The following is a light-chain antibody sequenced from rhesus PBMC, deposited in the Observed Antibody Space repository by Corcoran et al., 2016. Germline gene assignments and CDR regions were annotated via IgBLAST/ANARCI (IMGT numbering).Light chain of an antibody. CDR1: QGITND. Sequence: IQMTQSPSSVSASVGDRVTITCRASQGITNDLAWYQQKPGETPKLLIYEASSLQSGIPSRFIGSGSGTDFTLTISDLQAEDFTTYYCQHYYSAPWTFGQGTKVEIK. J-gene: IGKJ1*01. V-gene: IGKV1-21*01. CDR3: QHYYSAPWT. CDR2: EAS.